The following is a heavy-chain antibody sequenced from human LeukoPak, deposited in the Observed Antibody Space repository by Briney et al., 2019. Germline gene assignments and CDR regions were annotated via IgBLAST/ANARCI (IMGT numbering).Heavy chain of an antibody. CDR3: AKARITGTTGWGDVWDY. J-gene: IGHJ4*02. Sequence: GGSLRLSCAASGFNFGNYGMNWVRQAPGKGLEWVSAISGSGGSTYYADSVKGRFTISRDNSKNTLYLQMNSLRAEDTAVYYCAKARITGTTGWGDVWDYWGQGTLVTVSS. D-gene: IGHD1-20*01. V-gene: IGHV3-23*01. CDR1: GFNFGNYG. CDR2: ISGSGGST.